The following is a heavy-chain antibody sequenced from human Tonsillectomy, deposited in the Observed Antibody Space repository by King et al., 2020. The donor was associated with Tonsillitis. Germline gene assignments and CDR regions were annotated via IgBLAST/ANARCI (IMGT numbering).Heavy chain of an antibody. V-gene: IGHV1-2*02. J-gene: IGHJ4*02. CDR1: GYIFTGYY. Sequence: QLVQTGAEVKKPGASVKVSCKASGYIFTGYYIYWVRQAPGPGLECVGWINPTSGGTNFPQKFQGRVTMTRETSISTAYLELSRLRADDTAVYYCAREDHTIIGHWGQGTLVTVSS. D-gene: IGHD2-2*01. CDR2: INPTSGGT. CDR3: AREDHTIIGH.